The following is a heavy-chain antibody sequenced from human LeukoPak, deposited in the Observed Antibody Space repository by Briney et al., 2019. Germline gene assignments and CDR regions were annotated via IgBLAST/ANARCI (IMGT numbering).Heavy chain of an antibody. CDR3: AKSQGGYYY. CDR1: GFTFSSYA. J-gene: IGHJ4*02. D-gene: IGHD1-26*01. CDR2: ISYDGSNK. V-gene: IGHV3-30-3*02. Sequence: GGPLRLSCAASGFTFSSYAMHWVRQAPGKGLEWVAVISYDGSNKYYADSVKGRFTISRDNSKNTLYLQMNSLRAEDTAVYYCAKSQGGYYYWGQGTLVTVSS.